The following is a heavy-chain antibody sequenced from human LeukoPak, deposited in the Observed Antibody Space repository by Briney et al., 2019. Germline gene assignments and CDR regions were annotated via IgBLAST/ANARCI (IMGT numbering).Heavy chain of an antibody. J-gene: IGHJ3*02. CDR2: ISVSGDST. V-gene: IGHV3-23*01. CDR3: AKCMIRGVNDAFDI. D-gene: IGHD3-10*01. CDR1: GFTFSSYC. Sequence: GGSLTLSCAPSGFTFSSYCMSWVRQAPGKGLEWVSGISVSGDSTYYAESVKGWFTISRDNSKNTLYLQMNSLRSEDTAVYYCAKCMIRGVNDAFDIWGQGTMVTVSS.